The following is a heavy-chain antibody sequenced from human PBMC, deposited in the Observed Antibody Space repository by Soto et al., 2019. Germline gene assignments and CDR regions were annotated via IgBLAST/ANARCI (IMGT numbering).Heavy chain of an antibody. CDR3: ASGGRISATMVRGVLDY. Sequence: QVQLVQSGAEVKKPGSSVKVSCKASGGTFSSYAISWVRQAPGQGLEWMGGIIPIFGTANYAQKFQGRVTITADESTSTAYMELSSLRSADTAVYYWASGGRISATMVRGVLDYWGQSPLVTVSS. J-gene: IGHJ4*02. V-gene: IGHV1-69*01. D-gene: IGHD3-10*01. CDR1: GGTFSSYA. CDR2: IIPIFGTA.